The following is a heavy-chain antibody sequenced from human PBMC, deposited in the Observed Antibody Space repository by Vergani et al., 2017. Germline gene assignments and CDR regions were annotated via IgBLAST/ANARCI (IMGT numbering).Heavy chain of an antibody. V-gene: IGHV3-30*14. Sequence: VQLVESGGGLVKPGRSLRLSCAASGFTFSSYAMHWVRQAPGKGLEWVAVISYDGSNKYYADSVKGRFTISRDNSKNTLYLQMNSLRAEDTAVYYCARVSASSWYRYWGQGTLVTVSS. J-gene: IGHJ4*02. CDR3: ARVSASSWYRY. CDR1: GFTFSSYA. D-gene: IGHD6-13*01. CDR2: ISYDGSNK.